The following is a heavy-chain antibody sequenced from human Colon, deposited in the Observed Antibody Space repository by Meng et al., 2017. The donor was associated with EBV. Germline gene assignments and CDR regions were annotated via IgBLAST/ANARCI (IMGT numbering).Heavy chain of an antibody. J-gene: IGHJ4*02. CDR1: GGSFRDSY. CDR3: ASSDCSGGTCYLDC. V-gene: IGHV4-34*01. D-gene: IGHD2-15*01. Sequence: QVHLHHGAPRLFKPSDTLSRTCTVYGGSFRDSYWTWILHPPGKGLEWIGEINHVGSTTYNPSLKSRVTISVDTSKNQFSLKLSSVTAADAAVYYCASSDCSGGTCYLDCWGQGTLVTVSS. CDR2: INHVGST.